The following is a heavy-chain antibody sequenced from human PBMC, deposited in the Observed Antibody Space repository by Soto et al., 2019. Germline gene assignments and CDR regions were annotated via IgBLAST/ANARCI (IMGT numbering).Heavy chain of an antibody. J-gene: IGHJ5*02. CDR3: ARVGGTTGTTRGNWFDP. CDR1: GGTFSSYA. Sequence: GASVKVSCKASGGTFSSYAISWVRQAPGQGLEWMGGIIPIFGTANYAQKFQGRVTITADESTSTAYMELSSLRSEDTAVYYCARVGGTTGTTRGNWFDPWGQGTLVTAPQ. V-gene: IGHV1-69*13. D-gene: IGHD1-1*01. CDR2: IIPIFGTA.